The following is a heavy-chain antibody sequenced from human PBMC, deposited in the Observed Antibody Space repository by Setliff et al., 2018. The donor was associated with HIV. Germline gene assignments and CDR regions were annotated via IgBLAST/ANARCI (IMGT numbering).Heavy chain of an antibody. V-gene: IGHV4-59*01. CDR2: IYNSVTT. CDR3: ARGGTSSNWFGP. D-gene: IGHD2-2*01. Sequence: PSETLSLTCMVSGASISSNTWSWIRQAPGKGLQWIGFIYNSVTTNYNPSLKSRATISLDTSKNQFSLKLTSVTAADTAVYYCARGGTSSNWFGPWGQGTLVTVSS. CDR1: GASISSNT. J-gene: IGHJ5*02.